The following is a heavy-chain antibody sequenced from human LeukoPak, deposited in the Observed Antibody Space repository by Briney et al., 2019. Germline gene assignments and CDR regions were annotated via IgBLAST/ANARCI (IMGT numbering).Heavy chain of an antibody. Sequence: GGSLRLSCAASGFTFSSYAMSWVRQAPGKGLEWVSAISGSGGSTYYADSVKGRFTISRDNSKNTLFLQMNSLRAEDTAVYYCASYGSGTPMGGFDYWGQGTLVTVSS. CDR3: ASYGSGTPMGGFDY. CDR1: GFTFSSYA. D-gene: IGHD3-10*01. J-gene: IGHJ4*02. CDR2: ISGSGGST. V-gene: IGHV3-23*01.